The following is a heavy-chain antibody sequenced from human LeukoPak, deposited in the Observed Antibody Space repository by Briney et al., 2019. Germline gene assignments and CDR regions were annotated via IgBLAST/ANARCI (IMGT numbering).Heavy chain of an antibody. CDR1: GYTFTSYA. D-gene: IGHD6-19*01. Sequence: ASVKVSCKASGYTFTSYAMNWVRQAPGQGLEWMGWINPNSGGTNYAQKFQGRVTMTRDTSISTAYMELSRLRSDDTAVYYCAREWIAVAGTGDYWGQGTLVTVSS. CDR2: INPNSGGT. V-gene: IGHV1-2*02. CDR3: AREWIAVAGTGDY. J-gene: IGHJ4*02.